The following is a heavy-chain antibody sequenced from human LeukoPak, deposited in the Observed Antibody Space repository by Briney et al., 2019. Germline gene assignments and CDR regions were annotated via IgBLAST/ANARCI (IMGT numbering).Heavy chain of an antibody. CDR3: AKITGTTSRYFDY. V-gene: IGHV3-21*01. J-gene: IGHJ4*02. D-gene: IGHD1-20*01. Sequence: SGGSLRLSCAASGFTFTRFNMNWVRQAPGKGLELVSSITTSGTYIYYADSVKGRFTISRDNAKNSLYLQMNSLRAEDTAMYYCAKITGTTSRYFDYWGQGTLVTVSS. CDR2: ITTSGTYI. CDR1: GFTFTRFN.